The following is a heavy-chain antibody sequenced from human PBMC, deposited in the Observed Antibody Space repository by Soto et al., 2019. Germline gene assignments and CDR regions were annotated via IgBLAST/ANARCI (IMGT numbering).Heavy chain of an antibody. D-gene: IGHD1-26*01. J-gene: IGHJ3*02. CDR2: IVVGSGNT. CDR1: GFTFTSSA. Sequence: SVKVSFKASGFTFTSSAVQWVRQARGQRLEWIGWIVVGSGNTNYAQKFQERVTITRDMSTSTAYMELSSLRSEDTAVYYCAAGWELQGEGDAFDIWGQGTMVTVSS. V-gene: IGHV1-58*01. CDR3: AAGWELQGEGDAFDI.